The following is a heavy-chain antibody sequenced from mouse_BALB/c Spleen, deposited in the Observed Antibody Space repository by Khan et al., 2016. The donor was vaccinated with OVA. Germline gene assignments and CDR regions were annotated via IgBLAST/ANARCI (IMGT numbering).Heavy chain of an antibody. D-gene: IGHD2-14*01. CDR1: GFSLSRYN. CDR3: ARAYYRYDGYYAMYY. Sequence: QVQLKESGPGLVAPSQSLSITCTVSGFSLSRYNIHWVRQPPGKGLEWLGMIWGGGGTDYNSTLTSRLSISKDNSKSQVFLKMNSLQTDDTAMYYGARAYYRYDGYYAMYYWGQGTSVTVAS. V-gene: IGHV2-6-4*01. J-gene: IGHJ4*01. CDR2: IWGGGGT.